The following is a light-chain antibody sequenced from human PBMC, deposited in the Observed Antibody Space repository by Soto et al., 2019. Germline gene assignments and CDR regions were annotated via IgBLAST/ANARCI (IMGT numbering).Light chain of an antibody. CDR2: STN. CDR1: SGSVSTSYY. V-gene: IGLV8-61*01. CDR3: VLYMGSGIWV. Sequence: QTVVTQEPSFSVSPGRTVTLTCGLSSGSVSTSYYPSWYQQTPGQAPRTLIYSTNTRPSGVPDRCSGSILGNKAALTITGAQADDESDYYCVLYMGSGIWVFGGGTKVAVL. J-gene: IGLJ3*02.